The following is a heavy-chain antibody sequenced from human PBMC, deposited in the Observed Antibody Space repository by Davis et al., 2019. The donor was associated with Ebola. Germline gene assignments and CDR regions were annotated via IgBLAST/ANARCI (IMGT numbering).Heavy chain of an antibody. Sequence: SVKVSCKASGGTFSSYTISWVRQAPGQGLEWMGRIIPILGTANYAQKFQGRVTITADESTSTAYMELSSLRSEDTAVYYCTTGRAIVVVTANYYYYGMDVWGKGTTVTVSS. J-gene: IGHJ6*04. CDR2: IIPILGTA. CDR1: GGTFSSYT. V-gene: IGHV1-69*08. CDR3: TTGRAIVVVTANYYYYGMDV. D-gene: IGHD2-21*02.